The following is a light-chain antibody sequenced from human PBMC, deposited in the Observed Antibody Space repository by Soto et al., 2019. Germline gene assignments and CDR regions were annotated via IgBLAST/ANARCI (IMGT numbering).Light chain of an antibody. CDR1: QNVGTY. CDR3: QQSYSTPRT. V-gene: IGKV3-11*01. J-gene: IGKJ1*01. CDR2: DAS. Sequence: VLTQSPATLPLSPGDRATLSCRASQNVGTYLAWYQQKPGQVPRLLIYDASNRATGIPARFSGSGSGTDFTLTISSLQPEDFATYYCQQSYSTPRTFGQGTKVDIK.